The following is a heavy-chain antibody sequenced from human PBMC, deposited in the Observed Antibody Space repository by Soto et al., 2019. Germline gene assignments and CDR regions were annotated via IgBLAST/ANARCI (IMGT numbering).Heavy chain of an antibody. Sequence: SATLSLTSAIHSASIFRYYRRWFRQPPGKGLEWIGYIYYSGSTNYNPSLKSRVTISVDTSKNQFSLKLSSVTAADTAVYYCAHLLWFGESYGMDVWGQGTTVS. CDR1: SASIFRYY. J-gene: IGHJ6*02. V-gene: IGHV4-59*01. D-gene: IGHD3-10*01. CDR2: IYYSGST. CDR3: AHLLWFGESYGMDV.